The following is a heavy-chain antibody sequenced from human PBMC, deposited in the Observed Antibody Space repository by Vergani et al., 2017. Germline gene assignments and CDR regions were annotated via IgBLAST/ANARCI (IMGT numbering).Heavy chain of an antibody. CDR3: ARTSGGPPYRSGLYYFDF. Sequence: QVTFKESGPALVNPRQALTLPCPFSGFSLTPSGMRVSWFRQSPGKALEWLARIDWDDDNFYSASLKTRLAISKDLSNDLVVLTITIIGPADTGSYYCARTSGGPPYRSGLYYFDFWGQGTLVTVSS. D-gene: IGHD6-19*01. CDR1: GFSLTPSGMR. J-gene: IGHJ4*02. V-gene: IGHV2-70*04. CDR2: IDWDDDN.